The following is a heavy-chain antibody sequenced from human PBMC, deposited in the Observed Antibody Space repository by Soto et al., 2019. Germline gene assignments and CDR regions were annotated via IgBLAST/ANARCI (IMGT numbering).Heavy chain of an antibody. Sequence: PGGSLRLSCAASGFTFSSYGMHWVRQAPGKGLEWVAVIWYDGSNKYYADSVKGRFTISRDNSKNTLYLQMNSLRAEDTAVYYCARGRWDGWLQSYYYYGMDVWGQGTTVTVSS. D-gene: IGHD5-12*01. CDR3: ARGRWDGWLQSYYYYGMDV. V-gene: IGHV3-33*01. CDR2: IWYDGSNK. CDR1: GFTFSSYG. J-gene: IGHJ6*02.